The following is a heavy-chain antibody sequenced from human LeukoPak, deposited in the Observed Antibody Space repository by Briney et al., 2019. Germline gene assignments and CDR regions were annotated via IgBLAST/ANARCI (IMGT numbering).Heavy chain of an antibody. CDR3: ASAHSSLYYFDY. V-gene: IGHV3-23*01. Sequence: GGSLRLSCAASGFTFSSYAMSWVRQAPGKGLEWVSAISGSGGSTYYADSVKGRFSISRDNSKNTLYLQMSSLRAEDTAVYYCASAHSSLYYFDYWGQGTLVTVSS. CDR2: ISGSGGST. CDR1: GFTFSSYA. J-gene: IGHJ4*02. D-gene: IGHD2-15*01.